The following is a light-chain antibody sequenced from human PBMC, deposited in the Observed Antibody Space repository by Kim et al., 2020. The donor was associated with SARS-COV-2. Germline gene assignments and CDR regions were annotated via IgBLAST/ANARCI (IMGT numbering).Light chain of an antibody. V-gene: IGLV2-14*04. J-gene: IGLJ3*02. CDR3: SSYTSSSTWV. CDR1: SSYVGGYNY. Sequence: GHSIPISCTGTSSYVGGYNYDSWHQQHPGKAPKLMIYDVSKRPSGVSNRFAGSKSGNTASLTISGLQAEDEADYYCSSYTSSSTWVFGGGTQLTVL. CDR2: DVS.